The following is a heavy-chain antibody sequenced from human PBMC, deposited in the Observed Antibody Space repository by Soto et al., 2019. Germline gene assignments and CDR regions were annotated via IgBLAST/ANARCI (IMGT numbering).Heavy chain of an antibody. CDR2: IYHSGST. Sequence: PSETLSLTCAVSGGSISSGGYSWSWIRQPPGKGLEWIGYIYHSGSTYYNPSLKSRVTISVDRSKNQFSLKLSSVTAADTAVYYRARGPSALAYGDYDYAFDIWGQGTMLTV. D-gene: IGHD4-17*01. CDR3: ARGPSALAYGDYDYAFDI. CDR1: GGSISSGGYS. J-gene: IGHJ3*02. V-gene: IGHV4-30-2*01.